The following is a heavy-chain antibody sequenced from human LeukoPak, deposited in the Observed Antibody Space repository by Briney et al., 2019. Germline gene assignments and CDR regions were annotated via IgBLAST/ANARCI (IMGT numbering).Heavy chain of an antibody. CDR2: ISSSGSTI. CDR1: GFTFSDYY. Sequence: GGSLRLSCAASGFTFSDYYMSWIRQAPGKGLEWVSYISSSGSTIYYADSVKGRFTISRDNAKNSLYLQMNSLRAEDTAVYYCARERSGSYSLHPIDYWGQGTLVTVSS. CDR3: ARERSGSYSLHPIDY. J-gene: IGHJ4*02. V-gene: IGHV3-11*04. D-gene: IGHD3-10*01.